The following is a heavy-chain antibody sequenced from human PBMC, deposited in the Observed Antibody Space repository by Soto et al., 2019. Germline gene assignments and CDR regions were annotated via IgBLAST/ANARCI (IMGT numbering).Heavy chain of an antibody. CDR1: GGTFTSYT. V-gene: IGHV1-69*02. D-gene: IGHD2-2*01. J-gene: IGHJ6*03. CDR2: VIPILDIA. CDR3: VRPGYCSSTSCYENYMDV. Sequence: QVQLVQSGAEVKKPGSSVKVSCKASGGTFTSYTISWVRQAPGQGLEWMGRVIPILDIANYAQKFQGRVTITADKSTSTAYMELSSLRSEDTAVYYSVRPGYCSSTSCYENYMDVWGKGTTVTVSS.